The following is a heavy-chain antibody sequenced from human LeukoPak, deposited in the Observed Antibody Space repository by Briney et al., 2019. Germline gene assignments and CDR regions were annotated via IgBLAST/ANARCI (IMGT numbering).Heavy chain of an antibody. J-gene: IGHJ4*02. D-gene: IGHD3-22*01. Sequence: PGGSLRLSCAASGFTFSSYWMHWVRQAPGKGLVWVSRINSDGSSTSYADSVKGRFTISRDNAKNALYLQMNSLRAEDTAVYYCARGSHTTMIVVVITEYWGQGTPVTVSS. CDR3: ARGSHTTMIVVVITEY. V-gene: IGHV3-74*01. CDR1: GFTFSSYW. CDR2: INSDGSST.